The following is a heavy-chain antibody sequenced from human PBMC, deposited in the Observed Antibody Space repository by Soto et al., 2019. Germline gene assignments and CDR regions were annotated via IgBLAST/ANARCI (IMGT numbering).Heavy chain of an antibody. CDR2: ISANGRNA. D-gene: IGHD3-16*01. CDR3: AKDLSSLGCSALGAPSEY. CDR1: GFTFSNYA. J-gene: IGHJ4*02. V-gene: IGHV3-23*01. Sequence: LRLSCAASGFTFSNYAMNWIRQAPGKGLEWLSSISANGRNAYYADSVKGRFTISRDRSKNTLYLQLDSLRVEDTAIYFCAKDLSSLGCSALGAPSEYWGQGTLVTVFS.